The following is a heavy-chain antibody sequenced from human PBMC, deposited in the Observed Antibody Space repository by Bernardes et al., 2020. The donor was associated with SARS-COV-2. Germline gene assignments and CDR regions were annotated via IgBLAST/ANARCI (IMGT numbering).Heavy chain of an antibody. CDR3: ARESFGVVPAAIRDY. Sequence: SETLSLSCTVSGGSISSSSYYWGWIRQPPGKGLEWIGSIYYSGSTYYNPSLKSRVTISVDTSKNQFSLKLSSVTAADTAVYYCARESFGVVPAAIRDYWGQETLVTVSS. J-gene: IGHJ4*02. D-gene: IGHD2-2*02. CDR2: IYYSGST. V-gene: IGHV4-39*07. CDR1: GGSISSSSYY.